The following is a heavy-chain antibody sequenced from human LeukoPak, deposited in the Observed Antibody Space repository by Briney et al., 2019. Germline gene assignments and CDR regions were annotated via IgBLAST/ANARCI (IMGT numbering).Heavy chain of an antibody. D-gene: IGHD6-19*01. CDR1: GYIFTGYY. CDR2: INPNSGGT. Sequence: ASVKVSCKASGYIFTGYYMHWVRQAPGQGLEWMGRINPNSGGTNYAQKFQGRVTMTRDTSISTAYMELSRLRSDDTAVYYCARYSSGWHHGPPEDYWGQGTLVTVSS. CDR3: ARYSSGWHHGPPEDY. V-gene: IGHV1-2*06. J-gene: IGHJ4*02.